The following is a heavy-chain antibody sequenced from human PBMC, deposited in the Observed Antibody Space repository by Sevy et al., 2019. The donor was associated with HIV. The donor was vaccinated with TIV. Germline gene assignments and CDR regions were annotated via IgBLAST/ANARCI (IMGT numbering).Heavy chain of an antibody. CDR3: AKGLSSIYPYSMDV. J-gene: IGHJ6*02. Sequence: GGSLRLSCEASGFSFSRYGMHWVRQVAGNGLEWVAVISFDGYNKYYSDSVRGRFAISRDNSENTMHLQMNNLRLDDTAVYYCAKGLSSIYPYSMDVWGQGTSVTVSS. V-gene: IGHV3-30*18. CDR1: GFSFSRYG. D-gene: IGHD3-16*01. CDR2: ISFDGYNK.